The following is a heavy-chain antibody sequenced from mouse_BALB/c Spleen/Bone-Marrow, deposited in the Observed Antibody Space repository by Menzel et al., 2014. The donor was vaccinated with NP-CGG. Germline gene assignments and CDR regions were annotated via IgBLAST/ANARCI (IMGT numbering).Heavy chain of an antibody. CDR2: INPGSGGI. V-gene: IGHV1-54*01. D-gene: IGHD1-1*01. CDR1: GYAFTNYW. J-gene: IGHJ4*01. CDR3: ARELVRGMDY. Sequence: QVQLQQSGAELVRPGTSVKVSCKASGYAFTNYWIEWIKQRPGQGLEWIGVINPGSGGINYNEKFKGKATLTADKSSSTAYMQLGSLASDDSAVYFCARELVRGMDYWGQGTSVTVSS.